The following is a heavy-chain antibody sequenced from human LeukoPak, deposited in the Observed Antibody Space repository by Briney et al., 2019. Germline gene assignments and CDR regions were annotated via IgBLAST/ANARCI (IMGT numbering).Heavy chain of an antibody. CDR2: VGIAADT. CDR1: GFTFSDHA. V-gene: IGHV3-13*01. Sequence: TGGSLRLSCAASGFTFSDHAMHWVRQAPGKGLEWVSAVGIAADTFYPGSVKGRFTISRENAKNSLYLQMNSLRVEDTAAYCCVRQKKSHGNFDYWGQGTLVTVSS. CDR3: VRQKKSHGNFDY. D-gene: IGHD1-26*01. J-gene: IGHJ4*02.